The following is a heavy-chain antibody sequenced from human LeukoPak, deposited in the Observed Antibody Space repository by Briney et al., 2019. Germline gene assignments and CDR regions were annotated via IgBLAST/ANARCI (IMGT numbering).Heavy chain of an antibody. V-gene: IGHV6-1*01. CDR3: ARGDIWFGESPHAFDI. Sequence: SQTLSLTCAISGDSVSSNSAAWNWIRQSPSRGLEWLGRPYYRSKWYNDYAVSVKSRITINPDTSKNQFSLQLNSVTPEDTAVYYCARGDIWFGESPHAFDIWGQGTMVTVSS. D-gene: IGHD3-10*01. CDR1: GDSVSSNSAA. J-gene: IGHJ3*02. CDR2: PYYRSKWYN.